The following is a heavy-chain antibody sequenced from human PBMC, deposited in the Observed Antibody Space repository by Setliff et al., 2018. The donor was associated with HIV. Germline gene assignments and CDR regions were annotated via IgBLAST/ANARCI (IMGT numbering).Heavy chain of an antibody. J-gene: IGHJ6*02. V-gene: IGHV4-34*01. CDR3: AREDYYYYGMDV. Sequence: SETLSLTCAVYGGSFSDNYWSWIRQSPGKGLEWIGEINHSGSTNYNPSLKSRVTISVDTSKNQFSLKLSSVTAADTAVYYCAREDYYYYGMDVWGQGTTVTVSS. CDR1: GGSFSDNY. CDR2: INHSGST.